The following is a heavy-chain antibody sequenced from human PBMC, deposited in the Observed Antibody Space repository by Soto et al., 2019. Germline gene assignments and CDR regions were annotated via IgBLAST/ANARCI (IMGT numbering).Heavy chain of an antibody. V-gene: IGHV3-33*01. Sequence: QVQLVESGGGVVQPGRSLRLSCAASGFNFSSYVMHWVRQAPGKGLEWVAVIWYDGGNKYYADSVKGRFTISRDNSKNTLYLQMNSLRAEDTAVYYCARDGQWLPRDGLRSSYCFDYWGQGTLVTVSS. D-gene: IGHD6-19*01. CDR2: IWYDGGNK. J-gene: IGHJ4*02. CDR3: ARDGQWLPRDGLRSSYCFDY. CDR1: GFNFSSYV.